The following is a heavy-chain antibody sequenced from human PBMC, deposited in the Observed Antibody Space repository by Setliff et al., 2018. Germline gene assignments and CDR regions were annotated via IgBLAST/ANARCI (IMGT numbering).Heavy chain of an antibody. CDR3: ARRGWGSSSGDCYSPKGCYYYYMDV. V-gene: IGHV5-51*01. D-gene: IGHD2-21*02. CDR1: GYTFTSYW. J-gene: IGHJ6*03. CDR2: IHPDDSDT. Sequence: GESLKISCKVSGYTFTSYWIGWVRQAPGEGLEWMGVIHPDDSDTRYSPSFQGQVTISVDKSTNTAYLQWSSLKASDTAIYYCARRGWGSSSGDCYSPKGCYYYYMDVWGKGTTVTVSS.